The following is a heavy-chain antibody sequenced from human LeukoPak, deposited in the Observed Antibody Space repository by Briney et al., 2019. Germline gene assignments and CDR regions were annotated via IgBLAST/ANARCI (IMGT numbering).Heavy chain of an antibody. CDR1: GFTFSSYA. D-gene: IGHD3-3*01. J-gene: IGHJ4*02. CDR2: ISGIGGST. Sequence: GGSLRLSCAASGFTFSSYAMSWVRQAPGKGLEWVSAISGIGGSTYYADSVKGRFTISRDNSKNTLYLQMNSLRAEDTAVYYCAKDLYYDFWSGSADYWGQGTLVTVSS. CDR3: AKDLYYDFWSGSADY. V-gene: IGHV3-23*01.